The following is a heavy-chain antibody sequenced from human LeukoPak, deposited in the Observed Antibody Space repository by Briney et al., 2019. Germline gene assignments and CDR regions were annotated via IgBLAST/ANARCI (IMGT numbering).Heavy chain of an antibody. D-gene: IGHD1-26*01. J-gene: IGHJ4*02. CDR2: IKQDGSEK. CDR1: GFTFSNYW. V-gene: IGHV3-7*05. CDR3: ARDKSVGATPFDY. Sequence: QPGGSLRLSCAASGFTFSNYWMGWVRQAPGKGLERVANIKQDGSEKYYVDSVKGRSTISRDNAKKSLYLQMNSLRAEDTAVYYCARDKSVGATPFDYWGQGTLVTVSS.